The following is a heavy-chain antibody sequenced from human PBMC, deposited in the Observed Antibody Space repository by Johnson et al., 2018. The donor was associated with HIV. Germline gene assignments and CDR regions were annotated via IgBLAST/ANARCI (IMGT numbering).Heavy chain of an antibody. J-gene: IGHJ3*02. V-gene: IGHV3-30*18. D-gene: IGHD6-19*01. CDR2: LTNDGSNK. CDR3: AKDRLGDSAWYTLGAFDI. Sequence: QVQLVESGGGVVQPGRSLRLSCAASGFTLSSYAMHWVRQAPGKGLEWVAVLTNDGSNKLYADSVKGRFTISRDDAKKTLYLQMISLGADDTAVYYCAKDRLGDSAWYTLGAFDIWGQGTMVTVSS. CDR1: GFTLSSYA.